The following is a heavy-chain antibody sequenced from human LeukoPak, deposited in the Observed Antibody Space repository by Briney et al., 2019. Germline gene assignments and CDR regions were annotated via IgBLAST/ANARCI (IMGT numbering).Heavy chain of an antibody. CDR1: GYSISSGYY. CDR2: IYHSGST. V-gene: IGHV4-38-2*01. Sequence: SETLSLTCAVSGYSISSGYYWGWIRQPPGKGLEWIGSIYHSGSTYYNPSLKSRVTISVDTSKNQFSLKLSSATAADTAVYYCARGVDSSGSNWFDPWGQGTLVTVSS. CDR3: ARGVDSSGSNWFDP. D-gene: IGHD3-22*01. J-gene: IGHJ5*02.